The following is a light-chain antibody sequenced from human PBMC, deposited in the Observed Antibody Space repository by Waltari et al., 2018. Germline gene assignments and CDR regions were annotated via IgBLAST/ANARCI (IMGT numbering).Light chain of an antibody. CDR2: GAS. CDR3: QQYHNWPRT. CDR1: QSVGSN. Sequence: EITMTQSPATLSVSPGDRATLSCRASQSVGSNLAWYQQKPGQAPRLLMSGASTRTTGFPARFSGSGSGTEFTLTIDSMQSEDFAVYFCQQYHNWPRTFGQGTKVEI. V-gene: IGKV3-15*01. J-gene: IGKJ1*01.